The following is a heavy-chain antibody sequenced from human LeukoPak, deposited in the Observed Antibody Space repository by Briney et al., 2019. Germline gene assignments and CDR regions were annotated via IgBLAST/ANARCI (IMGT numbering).Heavy chain of an antibody. Sequence: SETLSLTCTVSGGSISSYFWSWIRQPPGEGLEWIGYIYSTGSTNYNPSLRGRVTISVDTSKNQFSLKLRSVTAADTAVYYCARHGGSGVSGNWFDPWGQGTLVTVSS. J-gene: IGHJ5*02. D-gene: IGHD2-15*01. CDR3: ARHGGSGVSGNWFDP. V-gene: IGHV4-59*08. CDR1: GGSISSYF. CDR2: IYSTGST.